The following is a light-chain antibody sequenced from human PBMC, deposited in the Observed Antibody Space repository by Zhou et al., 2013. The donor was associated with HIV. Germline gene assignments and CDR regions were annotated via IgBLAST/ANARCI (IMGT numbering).Light chain of an antibody. J-gene: IGKJ1*01. V-gene: IGKV1-5*03. CDR2: KTS. CDR3: QQSYSTPWT. Sequence: DIQMTQSPSTLSASVGDRVTITCRASQSISSWLAWYQQKPGKAPKLLIHKTSILTNSVPSRFSGSGSGTEFTLTISTLQPEDSATYYCQQSYSTPWTFGQGTKVEIK. CDR1: QSISSW.